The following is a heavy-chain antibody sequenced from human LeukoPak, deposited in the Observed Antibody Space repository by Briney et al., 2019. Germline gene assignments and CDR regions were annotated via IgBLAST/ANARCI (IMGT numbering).Heavy chain of an antibody. CDR2: IYYSGST. Sequence: SQTLSPTCTVSGGSISSGGYYWSWIRQHPGKGLEWIGYIYYSGSTYYNPSLKSRVTISVDTSKNQFSLKLSSVTAADTAVYYCAVASVATIDYWGQGTLVTVSS. V-gene: IGHV4-31*03. J-gene: IGHJ4*02. CDR1: GGSISSGGYY. CDR3: AVASVATIDY. D-gene: IGHD5-12*01.